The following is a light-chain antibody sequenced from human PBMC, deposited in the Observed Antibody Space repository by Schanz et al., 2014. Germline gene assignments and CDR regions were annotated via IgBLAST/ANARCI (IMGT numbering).Light chain of an antibody. V-gene: IGKV3-20*01. CDR3: QQYGSSPPYT. J-gene: IGKJ2*01. CDR1: QSVGTY. Sequence: EIVLTQSPGTLSLSPGERATLSCRASQSVGTYLAWFQQKPGQAPRLLIYGASSRATGIPDRFSGSGSGTDFTLTISRLEPEDFAVYYCQQYGSSPPYTFGQGTKLEIK. CDR2: GAS.